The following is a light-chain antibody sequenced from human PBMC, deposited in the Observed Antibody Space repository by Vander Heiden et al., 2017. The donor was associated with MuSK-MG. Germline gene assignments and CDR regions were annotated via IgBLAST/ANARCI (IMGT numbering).Light chain of an antibody. CDR1: SSDVGGYDY. CDR2: DVI. V-gene: IGLV2-14*03. J-gene: IGLJ2*01. CDR3: CSYTSTSTRV. Sequence: QSALTQPASVSGSPGQSITISCTGTSSDVGGYDYVSWYQQHPGKAPKLMIYDVINRPSGVSNRFSGSKSGNMASLTISGLQAEDEADYYCCSYTSTSTRVFGGGTKLTVL.